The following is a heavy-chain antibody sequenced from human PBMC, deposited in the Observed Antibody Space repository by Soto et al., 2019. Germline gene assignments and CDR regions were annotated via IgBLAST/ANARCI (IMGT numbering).Heavy chain of an antibody. V-gene: IGHV4-31*03. CDR3: ARETGFSGSWAPDN. J-gene: IGHJ4*02. CDR2: IYYSGTT. D-gene: IGHD6-13*01. CDR1: GDSITSGGYY. Sequence: QVQLQESGPGLVKPSQTLSLTCSVSGDSITSGGYYWSWIRQLPGKGLQWIGYIYYSGTTYYNPSLKSRVIISVATSQNQFSLNLTSVTAADTAVYFCARETGFSGSWAPDNWGQGILVSVSS.